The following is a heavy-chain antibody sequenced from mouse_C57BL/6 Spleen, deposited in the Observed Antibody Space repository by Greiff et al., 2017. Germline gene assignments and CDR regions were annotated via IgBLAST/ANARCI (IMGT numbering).Heavy chain of an antibody. Sequence: VQLQQPGTELVKPGASVKLSCKASGYTFTSYWMHWVKQRPGQGLEWIGNINPSNGGTNYNEKFKSKATLTVDKYSSTAYMQLSSLTTEDSAVYYCASYYCGSSAAWFAYWGQGTLVTVSA. D-gene: IGHD1-1*01. J-gene: IGHJ3*01. CDR3: ASYYCGSSAAWFAY. CDR2: INPSNGGT. CDR1: GYTFTSYW. V-gene: IGHV1-53*01.